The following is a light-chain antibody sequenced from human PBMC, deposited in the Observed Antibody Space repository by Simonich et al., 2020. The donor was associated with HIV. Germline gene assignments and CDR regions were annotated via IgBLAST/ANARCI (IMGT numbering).Light chain of an antibody. Sequence: EIVMTQSPAALSVSPGERATPSCRPSQSVSNNLAWYQQKPGQAPRLLIYGASTRATGIPARFSGSGSGTEFTLTISSLQSEDFAVYYCQQYNNWPRSFGPGTKVDIK. CDR3: QQYNNWPRS. J-gene: IGKJ3*01. CDR1: QSVSNN. V-gene: IGKV3-15*01. CDR2: GAS.